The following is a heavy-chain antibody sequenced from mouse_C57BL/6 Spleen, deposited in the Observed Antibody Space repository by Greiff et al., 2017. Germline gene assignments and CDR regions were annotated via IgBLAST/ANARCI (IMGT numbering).Heavy chain of an antibody. Sequence: EVQGVESGGGLVKPGGSLKLSCAASGFTFSDYGMHWVRQAPEKGLEWVAYISSGSSTIYYADTVKGRFTISRDNAKNTLFLQMTSLRSEDTAMYYCAKGYYYGSSYVRYFDVWGTGTTVTVSS. V-gene: IGHV5-17*01. D-gene: IGHD1-1*01. J-gene: IGHJ1*03. CDR3: AKGYYYGSSYVRYFDV. CDR1: GFTFSDYG. CDR2: ISSGSSTI.